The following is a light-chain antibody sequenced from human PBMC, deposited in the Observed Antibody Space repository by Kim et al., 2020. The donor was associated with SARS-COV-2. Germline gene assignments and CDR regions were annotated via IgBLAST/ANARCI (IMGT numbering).Light chain of an antibody. V-gene: IGKV1-5*03. CDR3: QQCKSVFIS. J-gene: IGKJ4*01. CDR2: RAS. CDR1: QTINDF. Sequence: DIQMTQSPSTLSASVGDRVTLTCRASQTINDFLAWYQQRPGQPPNLLLYRASTLRSGVPSRFSGSASGTEFTLTITSLQPEDFATYYCQQCKSVFISFGGGTKVDIK.